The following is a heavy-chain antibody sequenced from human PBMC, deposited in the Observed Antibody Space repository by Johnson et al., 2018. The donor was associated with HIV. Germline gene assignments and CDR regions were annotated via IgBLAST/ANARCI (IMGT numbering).Heavy chain of an antibody. J-gene: IGHJ3*02. D-gene: IGHD4-23*01. CDR2: ISYDGSNK. Sequence: QVQLVESGGGLVKPGGSLRLSCAASRFTFTNYAMHWVRQAPGKGLEWVAVISYDGSNKYYADSVKGRFPISRDNSKNTLYLQMKSLRVEDTAVYYCGRPGNFEIWGLGTMVTVSS. CDR1: RFTFTNYA. V-gene: IGHV3-30-3*01. CDR3: GRPGNFEI.